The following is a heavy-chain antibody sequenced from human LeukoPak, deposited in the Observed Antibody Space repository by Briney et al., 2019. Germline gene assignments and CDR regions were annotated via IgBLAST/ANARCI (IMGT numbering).Heavy chain of an antibody. V-gene: IGHV4-38-2*01. CDR1: GYSISNGYY. CDR3: ARVYDYGSGSYYYGFDP. D-gene: IGHD3-10*01. CDR2: ISHSGST. J-gene: IGHJ5*02. Sequence: SETLSLTCAVSGYSISNGYYWGWIRQPPGKGLEWIGSISHSGSTYFNPSLKSRVTISVDTSKNQFSLKLSSVTAADTAAYYCARVYDYGSGSYYYGFDPWGQGTLVTVSS.